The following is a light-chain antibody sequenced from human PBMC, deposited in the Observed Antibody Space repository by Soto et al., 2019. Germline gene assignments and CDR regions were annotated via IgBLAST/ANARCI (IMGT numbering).Light chain of an antibody. J-gene: IGKJ1*01. CDR1: QGISSY. CDR3: QLYASYSEA. V-gene: IGKV1-9*01. Sequence: DIQLTQSPSFLSASVGDRVTITCRASQGISSYLAWYQQKPGKAPKLLIYAASTLQSGVPSRFSGSGSGTEIPITISILQADDFTTYCCQLYASYSEAFGQGTKVDIK. CDR2: AAS.